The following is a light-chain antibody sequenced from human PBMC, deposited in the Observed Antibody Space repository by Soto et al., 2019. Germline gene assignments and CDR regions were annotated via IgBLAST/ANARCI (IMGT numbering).Light chain of an antibody. V-gene: IGKV1-39*01. J-gene: IGKJ1*01. CDR1: QSISNH. CDR3: QQSYSSPPT. Sequence: DIQMTQSPSSLSASVEDRVVITCRASQSISNHLNWYXQXXXXXPXXXIXAAXSLQSGVPSRFSGSRSGPDFTLTISSLQPEDFATYYCQQSYSSPPTFGQGTKV. CDR2: AAX.